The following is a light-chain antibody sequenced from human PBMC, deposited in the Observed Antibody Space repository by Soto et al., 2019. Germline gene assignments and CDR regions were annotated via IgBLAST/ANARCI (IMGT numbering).Light chain of an antibody. CDR2: AAS. J-gene: IGKJ2*01. CDR1: QGISNY. CDR3: EHYNSSPYT. V-gene: IGKV1-27*01. Sequence: DIQMTQSPSSLSASVGDRVTITCRASQGISNYLAWYQQKPGKAPKLLIYAASTLQTGVPSRFTGSGSGTEFTLTISSLQPKDVATYYCEHYNSSPYTFGQGTQLEI.